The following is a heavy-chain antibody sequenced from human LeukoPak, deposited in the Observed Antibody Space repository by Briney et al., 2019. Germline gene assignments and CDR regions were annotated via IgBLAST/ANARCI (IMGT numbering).Heavy chain of an antibody. D-gene: IGHD1-26*01. Sequence: PGGSLRLSCAASGFTFSNYWMSWVRQAPGKGLEWVANIKQDGSEKYYVDSVKGRFTISRDNAKNSLYLQMNSLRAEDTAVYYCARRRDSGSLQHFDYWGQGTLVTVSS. J-gene: IGHJ4*02. V-gene: IGHV3-7*03. CDR1: GFTFSNYW. CDR2: IKQDGSEK. CDR3: ARRRDSGSLQHFDY.